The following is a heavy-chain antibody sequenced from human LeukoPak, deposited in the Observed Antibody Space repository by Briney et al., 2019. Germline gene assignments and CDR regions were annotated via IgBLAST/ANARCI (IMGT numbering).Heavy chain of an antibody. CDR1: GLTFTNYA. CDR3: AGALVRRGYFDY. V-gene: IGHV3-23*01. J-gene: IGHJ4*02. CDR2: ISGSGSDT. D-gene: IGHD3-10*01. Sequence: GGSLRLSCAASGLTFTNYAMYWVRQAPGKGLEWVSAISGSGSDTFYADSVKGRFTISRDNSRNTLYLQLNSLGAEDTAVYYCAGALVRRGYFDYWSQGTLVTVSS.